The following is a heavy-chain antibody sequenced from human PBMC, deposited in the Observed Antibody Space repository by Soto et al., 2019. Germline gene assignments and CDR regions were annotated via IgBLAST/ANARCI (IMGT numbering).Heavy chain of an antibody. CDR3: AREGYCSGGSCYVRGEYYYYGMDV. V-gene: IGHV3-7*03. CDR1: GFTFSSYW. CDR2: IKQDGSEK. Sequence: GESLKISCAASGFTFSSYWMSWVRQAPGKGLEWVANIKQDGSEKYYVDSVKGRFTISRDNAKNSLYLQMNSLRAEDTAVYYCAREGYCSGGSCYVRGEYYYYGMDVWGQGTTVTVSS. D-gene: IGHD2-15*01. J-gene: IGHJ6*02.